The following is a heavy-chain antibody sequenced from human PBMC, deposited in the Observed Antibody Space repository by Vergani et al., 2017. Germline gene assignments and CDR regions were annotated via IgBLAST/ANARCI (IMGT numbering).Heavy chain of an antibody. CDR3: AKDRGMTAVAEY. CDR1: GFTFSSYG. CDR2: IRYDGSNE. D-gene: IGHD6-19*01. J-gene: IGHJ4*02. V-gene: IGHV3-30*02. Sequence: QVQLVESGGGVVQPGGSLRLSCAASGFTFSSYGMHWVRQSPGKGLEGVAFIRYDGSNEYYADSVKGRFTISSDNSKNTLFLQMNSLRAEDTAVYYCAKDRGMTAVAEYWGQGTLVTVSS.